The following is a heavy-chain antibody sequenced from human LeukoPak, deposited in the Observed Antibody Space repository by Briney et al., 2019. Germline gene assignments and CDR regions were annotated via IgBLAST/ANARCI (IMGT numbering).Heavy chain of an antibody. CDR1: GGSISSYY. J-gene: IGHJ5*02. D-gene: IGHD6-19*01. V-gene: IGHV4-59*01. Sequence: SETLSLTCTVSGGSISSYYWSWIRQPPGKGLEWIGYIYYSGSTNYSPSLKSRVTISVDTSKNQFSLKLSSVTAADTAVYYCARAESSGWYWFDPWGQGTLVTVSS. CDR3: ARAESSGWYWFDP. CDR2: IYYSGST.